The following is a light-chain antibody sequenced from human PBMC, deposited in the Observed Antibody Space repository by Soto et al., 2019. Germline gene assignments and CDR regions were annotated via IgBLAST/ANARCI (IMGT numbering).Light chain of an antibody. Sequence: EIVLTQSPATLSLSPGERATLSCSASQSVSSYLAWYQQKPGQAPRLLIYDASNRATGIPARFSGSGSGTDFTLTISSLEPEDFAGYYCQQRSNWLTVRGGTKVEIK. J-gene: IGKJ4*01. CDR2: DAS. V-gene: IGKV3-11*01. CDR3: QQRSNWLT. CDR1: QSVSSY.